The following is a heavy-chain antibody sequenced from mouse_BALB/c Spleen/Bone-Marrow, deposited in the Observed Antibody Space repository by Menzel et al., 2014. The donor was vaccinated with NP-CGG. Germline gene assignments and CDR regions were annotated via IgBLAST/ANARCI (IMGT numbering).Heavy chain of an antibody. CDR1: GFTFTSNR. CDR2: TNPSNGRS. J-gene: IGHJ4*01. V-gene: IGHV1S81*02. CDR3: ARSTGTAPYFYAMDY. Sequence: QVQLQQPGAELVKPGASVKLSCKASGFTFTSNRMHWVKQRPGQGLEWIGETNPSNGRSNYNEKFKSKATLTVDKSSSTAYMQLSSLTSEDSAVYYCARSTGTAPYFYAMDYWGQGTSVTVSS. D-gene: IGHD4-1*02.